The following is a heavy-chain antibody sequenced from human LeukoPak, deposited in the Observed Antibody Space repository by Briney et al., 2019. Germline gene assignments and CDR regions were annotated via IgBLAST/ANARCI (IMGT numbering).Heavy chain of an antibody. CDR1: GYSISSSYY. J-gene: IGHJ4*02. Sequence: SETLSLTCTVSGYSISSSYYWSWIRQPPGKGLEWIGYIYYSGSTNYNPSLKSRVTISVDTSKNQFSLKLSSVTAADTAVYYCARGGHYSWSLRPFDYWGQGTLVTVSS. D-gene: IGHD4-11*01. V-gene: IGHV4-61*01. CDR2: IYYSGST. CDR3: ARGGHYSWSLRPFDY.